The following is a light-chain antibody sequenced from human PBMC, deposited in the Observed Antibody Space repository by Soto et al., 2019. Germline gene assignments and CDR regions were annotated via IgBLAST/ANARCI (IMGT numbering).Light chain of an antibody. J-gene: IGKJ2*03. CDR1: QSVSTW. CDR2: DAS. Sequence: DIQMTQSPSTLSASVGDRVTITCRASQSVSTWLAWYQQRPGKAPKLLIYDASSLESGVPSRFSGSASGTEFTLIISSLQPDDFGTYYCQQYNSYYSFGQGTKLEIK. V-gene: IGKV1-5*01. CDR3: QQYNSYYS.